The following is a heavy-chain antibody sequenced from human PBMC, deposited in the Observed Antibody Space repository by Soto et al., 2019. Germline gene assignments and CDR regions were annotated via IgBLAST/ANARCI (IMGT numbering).Heavy chain of an antibody. CDR2: IYPGDSDT. CDR3: ARALTGTIHTHYFDH. J-gene: IGHJ4*02. CDR1: GYSFTDYW. D-gene: IGHD1-7*01. Sequence: EVQLVQSGAEVKKPGESLKISCRGSGYSFTDYWIGWVRHMPGKGLEWMGIIYPGDSDTRYSPSFQGQVTISADNSISTAYLQWRSLRATDTAMYYCARALTGTIHTHYFDHWGQGTLVTVSS. V-gene: IGHV5-51*01.